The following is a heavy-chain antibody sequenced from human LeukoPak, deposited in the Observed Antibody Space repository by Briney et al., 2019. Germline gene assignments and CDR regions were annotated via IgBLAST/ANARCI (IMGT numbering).Heavy chain of an antibody. CDR1: GFTFSSYA. Sequence: GGSLRLSCAASGFTFSSYAMSWVRQAPGKGLEWVSAISGSGGSTYYADSVKGRFTISRDNSKNTLYLQMNSLRAEDTAAYYCAKSHRYSGSPDAFDIWGQGTMVTVSS. D-gene: IGHD1-26*01. V-gene: IGHV3-23*01. CDR2: ISGSGGST. CDR3: AKSHRYSGSPDAFDI. J-gene: IGHJ3*02.